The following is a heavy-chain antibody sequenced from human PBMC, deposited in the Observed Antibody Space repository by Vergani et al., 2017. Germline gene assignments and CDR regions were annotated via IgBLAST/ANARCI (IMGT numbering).Heavy chain of an antibody. D-gene: IGHD4-17*01. CDR3: AREEDYGDNLLNYSGMDV. V-gene: IGHV3-7*01. CDR2: IKQDGSEK. CDR1: GFTFSSYW. J-gene: IGHJ6*02. Sequence: EVQLVESGGGLVQPGGSLRLSCAASGFTFSSYWMSWVRQAPGKGLEWVANIKQDGSEKYYVDSVKGRFTISRDNAKNSLYLQMNSLRAEDTAVYYCAREEDYGDNLLNYSGMDVWGQGTTVTVSS.